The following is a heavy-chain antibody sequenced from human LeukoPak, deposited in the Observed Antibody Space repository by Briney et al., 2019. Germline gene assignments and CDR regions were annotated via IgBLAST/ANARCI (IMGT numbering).Heavy chain of an antibody. D-gene: IGHD1-1*01. V-gene: IGHV3-49*04. J-gene: IGHJ5*02. Sequence: PGGSLILSCAASGFTFSSYSMNWVRQAPGKGLEWVGLIRSKGYGETTEYAASVSGRFIISRDNSKSIVYLQMNSLKTEDTAVYYCSRIWNNWFDPWGQGTLVTVSS. CDR1: GFTFSSYS. CDR2: IRSKGYGETT. CDR3: SRIWNNWFDP.